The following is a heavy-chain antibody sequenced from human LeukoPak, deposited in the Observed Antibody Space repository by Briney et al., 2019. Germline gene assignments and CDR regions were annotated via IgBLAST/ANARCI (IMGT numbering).Heavy chain of an antibody. J-gene: IGHJ4*02. CDR3: ARGTVTTYFFDY. D-gene: IGHD4-17*01. Sequence: PSETLSLTCSVSDGSISGYYWSWIRQPPGKGLEWIGYIYYTGSTNYNPSLKSRVTMSVDTSKNHFSLKLSSVTAADMAVYYCARGTVTTYFFDYWGQGTLVTVSS. V-gene: IGHV4-59*01. CDR1: DGSISGYY. CDR2: IYYTGST.